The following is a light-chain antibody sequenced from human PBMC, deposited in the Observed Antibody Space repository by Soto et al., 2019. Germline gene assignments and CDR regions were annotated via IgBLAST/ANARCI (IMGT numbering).Light chain of an antibody. Sequence: DIQMTQAPSSVSASVGDSVTITCRASQDINNRVAWFQQRPGRAPKYLIQAASILQSGFPSRFSATGSGTDFTLTIDSLQPEDFATYYCLQVKNFPRTFGQGTKLEIK. CDR1: QDINNR. V-gene: IGKV1-12*01. J-gene: IGKJ1*01. CDR3: LQVKNFPRT. CDR2: AAS.